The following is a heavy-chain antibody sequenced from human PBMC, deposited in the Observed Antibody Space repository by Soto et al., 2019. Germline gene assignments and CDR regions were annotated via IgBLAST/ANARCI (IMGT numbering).Heavy chain of an antibody. CDR2: IYYSGSI. Sequence: SETLSLTCTVSGGSISSGDYYWSWIRQPPGKGLEWIGYIYYSGSIYYNPSLKSRVTISVDRSKNQFSLKLSSVTAADTAVYYCARYSSSPLYNWFDPWGQGTLVTVSS. V-gene: IGHV4-30-4*01. CDR3: ARYSSSPLYNWFDP. J-gene: IGHJ5*02. D-gene: IGHD6-6*01. CDR1: GGSISSGDYY.